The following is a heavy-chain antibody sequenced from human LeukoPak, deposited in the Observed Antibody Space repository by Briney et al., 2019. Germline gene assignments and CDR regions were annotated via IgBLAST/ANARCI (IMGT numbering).Heavy chain of an antibody. Sequence: PSETLSLTCAVYGGSFSGYYWSWIRQPPGKGLEWIGTIYHSGSTYYSPSLKSRVTVSVDTSKNQFSLKLSSVTAADTAVYYCARGGAAATPPTGYWGQGTLVTVSS. V-gene: IGHV4-34*01. J-gene: IGHJ4*02. CDR2: IYHSGST. CDR1: GGSFSGYY. CDR3: ARGGAAATPPTGY. D-gene: IGHD6-13*01.